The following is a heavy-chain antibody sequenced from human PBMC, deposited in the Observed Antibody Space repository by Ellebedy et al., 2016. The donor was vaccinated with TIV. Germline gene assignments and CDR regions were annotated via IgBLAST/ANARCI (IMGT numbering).Heavy chain of an antibody. CDR3: ARNLGPWRDYYYDGMDV. Sequence: GGSLRLXXAASGFTFSDYYMSWIRQAPGKGLEWVSSISSSSSYIYYADSVKGRFTISRDNAKNSLYLQMNGLRAEDTAVYYCARNLGPWRDYYYDGMDVWGQGTTVTVSS. V-gene: IGHV3-11*06. D-gene: IGHD3-16*01. J-gene: IGHJ6*02. CDR2: ISSSSSYI. CDR1: GFTFSDYY.